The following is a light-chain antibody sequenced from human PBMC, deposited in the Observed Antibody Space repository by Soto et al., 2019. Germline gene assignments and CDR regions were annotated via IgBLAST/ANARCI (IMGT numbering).Light chain of an antibody. V-gene: IGKV3-15*01. Sequence: EIVMTQSPGTLSVSPGERATLFCRASQSVRSSLAWYQQKPGQAPRLFIYDASTRATGIPARFSGSGSGTEFTLTISSLQSEDFAVYYCQQYNSWPEPFGQGTKVDIK. J-gene: IGKJ1*01. CDR3: QQYNSWPEP. CDR2: DAS. CDR1: QSVRSS.